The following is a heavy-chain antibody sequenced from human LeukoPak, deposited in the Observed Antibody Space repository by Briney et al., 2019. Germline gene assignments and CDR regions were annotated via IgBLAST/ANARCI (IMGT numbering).Heavy chain of an antibody. V-gene: IGHV4-38-2*01. CDR2: IYHSGST. D-gene: IGHD2-2*01. Sequence: SETLSLTCAVSGYSISSGYYWGWIRQPPGKGLEWIGSIYHSGSTYYNPSLKSRVAISVDTSKNQFSLKLSSVTAADTAVYYCARVSAQLLFYYYYYYMDVWGKGTTVTVSS. CDR1: GYSISSGYY. J-gene: IGHJ6*03. CDR3: ARVSAQLLFYYYYYYMDV.